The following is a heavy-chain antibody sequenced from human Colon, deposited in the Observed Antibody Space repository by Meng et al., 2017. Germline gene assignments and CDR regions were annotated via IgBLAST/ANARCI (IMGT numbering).Heavy chain of an antibody. CDR1: GFTFTTYA. D-gene: IGHD2-15*01. Sequence: MRLVESGGGLVPPGGAPGPPCAASGFTFTTYAMPWVRQAPGKGLEWVSAITGSGGSTYYEDSVKGRFTISRDNSKNTVYLQMNSLTADDTAIYYCAKGSILDYWGQGTLVTVSS. CDR2: ITGSGGST. V-gene: IGHV3-23*04. J-gene: IGHJ4*02. CDR3: AKGSILDY.